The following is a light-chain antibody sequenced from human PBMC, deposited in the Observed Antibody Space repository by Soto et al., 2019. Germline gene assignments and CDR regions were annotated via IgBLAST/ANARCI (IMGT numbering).Light chain of an antibody. CDR3: QKYNSARWT. J-gene: IGKJ1*01. Sequence: DIQMTQSPSSLSASVGDRVTITCRASQGISNYLAWYQQKPWKVPKLLIYAASTLQSGVPYRFSGSGSGTDFTPTISSLQPEDVATYYCQKYNSARWTFGHGTKVEIK. V-gene: IGKV1-27*01. CDR2: AAS. CDR1: QGISNY.